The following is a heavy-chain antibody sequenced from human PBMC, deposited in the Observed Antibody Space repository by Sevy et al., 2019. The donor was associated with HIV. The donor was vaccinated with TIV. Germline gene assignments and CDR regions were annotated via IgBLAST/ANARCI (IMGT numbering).Heavy chain of an antibody. V-gene: IGHV3-23*01. J-gene: IGHJ4*02. CDR1: GFTFSKYS. D-gene: IGHD2-8*01. Sequence: GESLKISCEASGFTFSKYSMSWVRQAPGKGLEWVSTFSFGCGRINYADSVKGRFTISRDDSKNTLYLQMNSLRAEDTAVYYCAREGCTKPHDYCGQGTLITVSS. CDR2: FSFGCGRI. CDR3: AREGCTKPHDY.